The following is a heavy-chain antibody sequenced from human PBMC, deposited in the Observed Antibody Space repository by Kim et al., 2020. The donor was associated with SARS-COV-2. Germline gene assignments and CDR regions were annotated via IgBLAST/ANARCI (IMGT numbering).Heavy chain of an antibody. CDR3: ARARPGYFDY. Sequence: GGSLRLSCAASGFTFSGYWIHWVRQAPGQGLVWVSRISNGETNIMYADSVEGLFSISRDNAKNTLYLQMNSLRAEDTAVYFCARARPGYFDYWGQGTLVT. J-gene: IGHJ4*02. CDR2: ISNGETNI. CDR1: GFTFSGYW. V-gene: IGHV3-74*03.